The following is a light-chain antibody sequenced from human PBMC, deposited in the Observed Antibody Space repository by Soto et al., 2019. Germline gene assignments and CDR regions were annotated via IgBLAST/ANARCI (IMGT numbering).Light chain of an antibody. J-gene: IGKJ5*01. CDR2: GAS. CDR3: QQYNNWPPIT. Sequence: EIVMTQSPATLSVSPGERATLSCRASQSVSSNLAWYQQKPGQAPRLLIYGASTRATGIPARFSGSGSGTEFSLTIRILQSEDFAVYYWQQYNNWPPITFGQGTRLEIK. V-gene: IGKV3-15*01. CDR1: QSVSSN.